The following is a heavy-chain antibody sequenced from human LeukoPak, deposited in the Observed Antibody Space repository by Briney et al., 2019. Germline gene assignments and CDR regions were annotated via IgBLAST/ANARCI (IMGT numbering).Heavy chain of an antibody. CDR2: INPNSCGT. CDR3: ARAPYYYGMDV. Sequence: ASVNVSCKASGYTFTGYYMHWVRQAPGQGLEWMGWINPNSCGTNYAQKFQGRVTMTRDTSISTAYMELSRLRSDDTAVYYCARAPYYYGMDVWGQGTTVTVSS. J-gene: IGHJ6*02. CDR1: GYTFTGYY. V-gene: IGHV1-2*02.